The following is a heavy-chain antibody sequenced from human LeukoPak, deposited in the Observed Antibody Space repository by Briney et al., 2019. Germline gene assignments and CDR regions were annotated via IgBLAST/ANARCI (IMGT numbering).Heavy chain of an antibody. V-gene: IGHV3-74*01. CDR3: ARGTYTGSRPDY. Sequence: GGSLRLSCAASGFTFSSHWMHWVRQAPGKGLVWVSRINSDGSSTSYADSVKGRFTISRDNAKNTLYLEMNSLRAEDTAVYYCARGTYTGSRPDYWGQGTLVTVSS. CDR1: GFTFSSHW. D-gene: IGHD1-1*01. CDR2: INSDGSST. J-gene: IGHJ4*02.